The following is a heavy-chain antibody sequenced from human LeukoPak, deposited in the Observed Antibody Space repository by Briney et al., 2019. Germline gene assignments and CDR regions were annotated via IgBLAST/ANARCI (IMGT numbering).Heavy chain of an antibody. V-gene: IGHV3-74*01. CDR1: GFTFSSYW. J-gene: IGHJ4*02. Sequence: PGGSLRLTCAASGFTFSSYWMHWVSQAPGKGLVWVSRINSDGSSTSYADSVKGRFTISRDNAKNTLYLQMNSLRAEDTAVYYCALAHSSRGVGLDYWGQGTLVTVSS. CDR2: INSDGSST. D-gene: IGHD6-19*01. CDR3: ALAHSSRGVGLDY.